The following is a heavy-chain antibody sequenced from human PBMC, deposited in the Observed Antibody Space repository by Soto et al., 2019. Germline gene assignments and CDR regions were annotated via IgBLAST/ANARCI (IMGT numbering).Heavy chain of an antibody. CDR1: GFTFSSYS. V-gene: IGHV3-48*01. CDR3: ARDYCSGGRCYNDIYYFDY. CDR2: ISSSSSTI. Sequence: EVQLVESGGGLVQPGGSLRLSCAASGFTFSSYSMNWVRQAPGKGLEWVSYISSSSSTIYYADSVKGRFTISRDNAKNSMYLQMNSLRAEDTAVYYCARDYCSGGRCYNDIYYFDYWGQGTLVTVSS. J-gene: IGHJ4*02. D-gene: IGHD2-15*01.